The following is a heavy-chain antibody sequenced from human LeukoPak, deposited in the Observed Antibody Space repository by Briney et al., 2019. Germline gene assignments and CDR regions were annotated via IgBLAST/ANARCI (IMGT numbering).Heavy chain of an antibody. J-gene: IGHJ3*02. CDR1: GGSFSGYY. D-gene: IGHD3-22*01. CDR3: AREIHYYYDSSGYYHYGDAFDI. CDR2: INHSGST. V-gene: IGHV4-34*01. Sequence: SETLSLTCAVYGGSFSGYYWSWIRQPPGKGLEWIGEINHSGSTNYNPSLKSRVTISVDTSKNQFSLKLSSVTAADTAVYYCAREIHYYYDSSGYYHYGDAFDIWGQGTMVTVSS.